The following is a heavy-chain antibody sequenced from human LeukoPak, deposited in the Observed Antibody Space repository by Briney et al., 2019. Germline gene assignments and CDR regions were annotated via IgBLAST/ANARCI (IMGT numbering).Heavy chain of an antibody. CDR2: IYYSGVT. D-gene: IGHD5-24*01. CDR1: GDSISSRSFY. Sequence: SETLSLTCTVSGDSISSRSFYWGWIRQPPGKGLEWIGTIYYSGVTYYNPSLKSRVTMSVDTSKNHFSLKLSSVTAADTAVYYCARKRWLQPFDYWGQGTPVTVSS. V-gene: IGHV4-39*02. CDR3: ARKRWLQPFDY. J-gene: IGHJ4*02.